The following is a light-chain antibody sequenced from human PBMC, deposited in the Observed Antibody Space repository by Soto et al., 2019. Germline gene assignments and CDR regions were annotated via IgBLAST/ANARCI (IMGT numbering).Light chain of an antibody. CDR1: QSVSSN. Sequence: QAGAPLEMYRGEKASVAFRSSQSVSSNLAWYQQKPGQAPRLLIYGASTRATGIPARFTGSGSGTEFILTISSGESQDFASYYCQQHNDWRTFGQGTRLEIK. CDR3: QQHNDWRT. CDR2: GAS. J-gene: IGKJ5*01. V-gene: IGKV3-15*01.